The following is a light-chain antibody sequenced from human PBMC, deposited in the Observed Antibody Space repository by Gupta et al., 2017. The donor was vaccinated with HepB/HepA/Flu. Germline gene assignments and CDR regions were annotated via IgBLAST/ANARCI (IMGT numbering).Light chain of an antibody. Sequence: AQKVTISCSGSSSNIGNNYVSWYQQLPGTAPKLLIYDNNKRPSGIPDRFSGSKSGTSATLGNTGLQTGDEADYYCGTWDSSLSAVVFGGGTKLTVL. J-gene: IGLJ2*01. CDR1: SSNIGNNY. CDR2: DNN. V-gene: IGLV1-51*01. CDR3: GTWDSSLSAVV.